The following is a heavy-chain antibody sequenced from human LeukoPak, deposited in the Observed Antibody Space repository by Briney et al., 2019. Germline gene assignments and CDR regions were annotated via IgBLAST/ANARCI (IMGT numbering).Heavy chain of an antibody. CDR1: GFTFSAYA. CDR3: AKDPRHLDWFDP. J-gene: IGHJ5*02. V-gene: IGHV3-23*01. CDR2: ISGSGGST. Sequence: GGALRLSCAASGFTFSAYAMNWVRQAPGKGLEWVSGISGSGGSTYYADSVKGRFTISTDNSKNTLYLQNNSLRDEDTALYHCAKDPRHLDWFDPWGQGTLVTVSS.